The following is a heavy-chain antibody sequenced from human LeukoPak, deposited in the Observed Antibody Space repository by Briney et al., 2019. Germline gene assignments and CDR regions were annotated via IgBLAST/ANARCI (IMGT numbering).Heavy chain of an antibody. Sequence: PGGSLRLSCAASGFTFSSYSMNWVRQAPGKGLEWVSSISSSSYIYYADSVKGRFTISRDNAKNSLYLQMNSLRAEDTAVYYCASHIGYCSGGSCSGDYWGQGTLVTVSS. CDR2: ISSSSYI. V-gene: IGHV3-21*01. CDR1: GFTFSSYS. D-gene: IGHD2-15*01. CDR3: ASHIGYCSGGSCSGDY. J-gene: IGHJ4*02.